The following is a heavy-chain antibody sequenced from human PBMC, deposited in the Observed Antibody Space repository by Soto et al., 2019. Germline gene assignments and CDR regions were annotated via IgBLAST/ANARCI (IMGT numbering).Heavy chain of an antibody. J-gene: IGHJ5*02. V-gene: IGHV4-31*03. CDR1: GGSISSGGYY. CDR3: AVWFGELHRDNWFDP. D-gene: IGHD3-10*01. CDR2: IYYSGST. Sequence: QVQLQESGPGLVKPSQTLSLTCTVSGGSISSGGYYWSWIRQHPGKGLEWIGYIYYSGSTYYNPSRKRRVTISVDTSKNQFSLKLSSVTAADTAVYYCAVWFGELHRDNWFDPWGQGTLVTVSS.